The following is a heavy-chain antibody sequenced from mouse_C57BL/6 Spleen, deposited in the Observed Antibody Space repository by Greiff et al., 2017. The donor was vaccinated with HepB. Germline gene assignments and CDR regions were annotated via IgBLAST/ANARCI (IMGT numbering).Heavy chain of an antibody. CDR1: GYTFTSYW. D-gene: IGHD2-4*01. Sequence: EVQLQQSGTVLARPGASVKMSCKTSGYTFTSYWMHWVKQRPGQGLEWIGAIYPGNSDTSYNQKFKGKAKLTAVTSARTAYMELSSLTNEDSAVYYCTRSRDYGYAMDYWGQGTSVTVSS. V-gene: IGHV1-5*01. CDR2: IYPGNSDT. J-gene: IGHJ4*01. CDR3: TRSRDYGYAMDY.